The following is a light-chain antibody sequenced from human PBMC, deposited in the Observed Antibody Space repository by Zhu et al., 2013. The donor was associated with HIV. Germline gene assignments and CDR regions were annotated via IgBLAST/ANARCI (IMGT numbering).Light chain of an antibody. CDR2: GAS. Sequence: DIGLTQSPSTVSAYVGHKITISCRASQDVGTHVAWFRQRLGKTPVPLIFGASIPQNNVSSTYSGGGSTTDFTFTIHTLQPEDSGIFYCLQYHNYPLTFGGGTTVEI. CDR3: LQYHNYPLT. J-gene: IGKJ4*01. V-gene: IGKV1-16*01. CDR1: QDVGTH.